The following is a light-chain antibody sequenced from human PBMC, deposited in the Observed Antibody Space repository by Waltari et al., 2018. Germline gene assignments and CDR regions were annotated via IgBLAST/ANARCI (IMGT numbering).Light chain of an antibody. J-gene: IGKJ2*01. CDR1: QSVSSN. CDR3: QQYNNWPPAYT. CDR2: GAS. Sequence: EIVMTRSPATLSVSPGERATLSCRASQSVSSNLAWYQQKPGQAPRLLIYGASTRATGIPARFSGSGSGTEFTLTISSLQSEDFAVYYCQQYNNWPPAYTFGQGTKLEIK. V-gene: IGKV3-15*01.